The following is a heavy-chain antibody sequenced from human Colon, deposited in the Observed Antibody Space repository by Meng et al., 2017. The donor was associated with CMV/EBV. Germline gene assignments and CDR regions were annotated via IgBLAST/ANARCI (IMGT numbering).Heavy chain of an antibody. J-gene: IGHJ4*02. V-gene: IGHV3-53*05. Sequence: GESLKISCAASGYTVSYNHVAWVRQAPGKGLEWVSVIYGDGVTYYTDSLKGRLTISRDSSTNTVYLQMNSLTTEDTATYFCARSLWEEEWGEAFDYWGQGALVTVSS. CDR2: IYGDGVT. D-gene: IGHD1-26*01. CDR3: ARSLWEEEWGEAFDY. CDR1: GYTVSYNH.